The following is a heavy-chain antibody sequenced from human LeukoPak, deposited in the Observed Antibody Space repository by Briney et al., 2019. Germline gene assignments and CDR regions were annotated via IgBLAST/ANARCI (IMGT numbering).Heavy chain of an antibody. CDR1: GFTVSSNY. J-gene: IGHJ4*02. CDR2: IYSGGST. V-gene: IGHV3-53*04. D-gene: IGHD5-18*01. Sequence: GGSLRLSCAASGFTVSSNYMSWVRQAPGKGLEWVSVIYSGGSTYYADSVKGRFTISRHNSKNTPYLQMNSLRAEDTAVYYCARSEDTATGEVLFDYWGQGTLVTVSS. CDR3: ARSEDTATGEVLFDY.